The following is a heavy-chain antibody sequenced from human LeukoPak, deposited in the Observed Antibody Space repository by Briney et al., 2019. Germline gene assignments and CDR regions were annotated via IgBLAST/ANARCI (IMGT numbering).Heavy chain of an antibody. Sequence: SETLSLTCAVYGGSFSGYYWSWIRQPPGKGLEWIGEINHSGSTNYNPSLKSRVTISVDTSKNQFSLKLSSVTAADTAVYYCARVRLKLLWFGGLDYWGQGTLVTVSS. CDR1: GGSFSGYY. V-gene: IGHV4-34*01. CDR2: INHSGST. D-gene: IGHD3-10*01. J-gene: IGHJ4*02. CDR3: ARVRLKLLWFGGLDY.